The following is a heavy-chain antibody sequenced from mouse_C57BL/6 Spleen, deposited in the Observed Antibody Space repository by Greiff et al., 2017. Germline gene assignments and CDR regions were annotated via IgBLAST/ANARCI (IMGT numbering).Heavy chain of an antibody. CDR2: ISYDGSN. D-gene: IGHD1-1*01. Sequence: EVKVEESGPGLVKPSQSLSLTCSVTGYSITSGYYWNWIRQFPGNKLEWMGYISYDGSNNYNPSLKNRISITRDTSKNQFFLKLNSVTTEDTATYYCARGGYGSSYEYFDVWGTGTTVTVSS. CDR3: ARGGYGSSYEYFDV. V-gene: IGHV3-6*01. CDR1: GYSITSGYY. J-gene: IGHJ1*03.